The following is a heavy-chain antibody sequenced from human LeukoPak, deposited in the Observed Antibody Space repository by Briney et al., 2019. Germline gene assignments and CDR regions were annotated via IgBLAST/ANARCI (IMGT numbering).Heavy chain of an antibody. D-gene: IGHD6-13*01. CDR3: ARDRVGSSWYDAFDI. CDR1: GGSISPYY. Sequence: SETLSLTCTVSGGSISPYYWNWIRQPPGKGLEWIGYVHYTDNTHYNPSLKSRVTMSVDTSKNQFSLKLSSVTAADTAVYYCARDRVGSSWYDAFDIWGQGTMVTVSS. V-gene: IGHV4-59*12. CDR2: VHYTDNT. J-gene: IGHJ3*02.